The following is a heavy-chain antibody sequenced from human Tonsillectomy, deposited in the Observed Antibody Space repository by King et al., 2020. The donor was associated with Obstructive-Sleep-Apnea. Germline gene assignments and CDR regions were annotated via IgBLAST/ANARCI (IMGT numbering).Heavy chain of an antibody. J-gene: IGHJ4*02. Sequence: VQLVESGGALVQPGGSLRLSCAASGFAFSTYWMHWVRQAPGKGLVWVSAINPSIYGRTTTYADSVRGRFTISRDDAKNTVYLQMNNLRAEDTAVYFCASPPDVTVADPFAHWGPGTLVTVSS. CDR2: INPSIYGRTT. CDR1: GFAFSTYW. CDR3: ASPPDVTVADPFAH. V-gene: IGHV3-74*01. D-gene: IGHD4-23*01.